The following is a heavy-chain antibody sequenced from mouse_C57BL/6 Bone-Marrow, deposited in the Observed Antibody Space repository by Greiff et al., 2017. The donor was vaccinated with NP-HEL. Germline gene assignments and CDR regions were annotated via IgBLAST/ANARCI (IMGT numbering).Heavy chain of an antibody. J-gene: IGHJ4*01. Sequence: DVKLQESGPGLVKPSQTVFLTCTVTGISITTGNYRWSWLRQFPGNKLEWIGYIYYSGTITYNPSLTSRTTITRDTPKNQFFLEMNSLTAEDTATYYCARDSLYAMDYWGQGTSVTVSS. CDR1: GISITTGNYR. CDR2: IYYSGTI. V-gene: IGHV3-5*01. CDR3: ARDSLYAMDY.